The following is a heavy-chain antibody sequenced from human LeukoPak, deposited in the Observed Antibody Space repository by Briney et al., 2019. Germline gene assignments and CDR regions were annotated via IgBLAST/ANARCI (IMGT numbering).Heavy chain of an antibody. D-gene: IGHD3-10*01. CDR1: GGSISSSPYY. CDR3: ARVVWFGENRTYYFDY. V-gene: IGHV4-39*07. CDR2: IYYSGTT. Sequence: SETLSLTCTVSGGSISSSPYYWGWIRQPPGKGLEWIGSIYYSGTTHYNPSLESRVTISVDTSKNQFSLKLSSVTAADTAVYYCARVVWFGENRTYYFDYWGQGTLVTVSS. J-gene: IGHJ4*02.